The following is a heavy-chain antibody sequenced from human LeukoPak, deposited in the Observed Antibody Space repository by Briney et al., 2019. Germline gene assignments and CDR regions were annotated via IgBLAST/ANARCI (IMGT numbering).Heavy chain of an antibody. V-gene: IGHV4-34*10. Sequence: SETLSLTCAVYGGSFSGYYWSWIRQPPGKGLEWIGNIYHNGSTYYNPSLKGRVTMSVDTSKNYFSLKLGSVTAADTAVYYCAREVGWLHPEGSFDFWGQGTMVTVSS. J-gene: IGHJ3*01. CDR3: AREVGWLHPEGSFDF. CDR1: GGSFSGYY. D-gene: IGHD5-12*01. CDR2: IYHNGST.